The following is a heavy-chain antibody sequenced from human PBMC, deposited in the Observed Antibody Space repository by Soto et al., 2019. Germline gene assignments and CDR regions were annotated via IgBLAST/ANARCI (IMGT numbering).Heavy chain of an antibody. Sequence: QVQLQESGPGLVKPSETLSLTCTVSGGSINTYYWSWIRQPAGKGLEWIGRIYRGGSTHYNRSLRTRATLTVDTTKNQVSLMLTSVAAADTAVYYCARGPGWFGACSLHYWCQETLVTVSP. CDR3: ARGPGWFGACSLHY. CDR1: GGSINTYY. CDR2: IYRGGST. D-gene: IGHD3-10*01. V-gene: IGHV4-4*07. J-gene: IGHJ4*02.